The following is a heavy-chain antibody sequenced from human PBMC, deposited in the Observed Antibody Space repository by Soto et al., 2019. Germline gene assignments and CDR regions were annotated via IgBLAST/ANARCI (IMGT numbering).Heavy chain of an antibody. CDR3: ARDLVAAAADY. CDR1: GFTFSSYE. Sequence: EVQLVESGGALVQPGGSLRLSCAASGFTFSSYEMNWVRQAPGKGLEWVSYISSSGGSTYYADSVKGRFTISRDNAKNSVYLQMNSLRAEDTAVYYCARDLVAAAADYWGQGTLVNVSS. D-gene: IGHD6-13*01. CDR2: ISSSGGST. J-gene: IGHJ4*02. V-gene: IGHV3-48*03.